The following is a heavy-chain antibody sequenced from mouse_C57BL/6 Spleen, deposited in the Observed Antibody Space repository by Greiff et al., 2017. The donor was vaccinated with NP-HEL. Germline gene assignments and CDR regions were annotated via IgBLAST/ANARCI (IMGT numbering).Heavy chain of an antibody. D-gene: IGHD1-1*01. Sequence: VQLQQSGAELVKPGASVKLSCKASGYTFTSYWMHWVKQRPGRGLEWIGRIDPNSGGTKYNEKFKSKATLTVDKPSSTAYMQLSSLTSEDSAVYYCARGGTVVATYWDEDFDYWGHSTTLTVSS. J-gene: IGHJ2*01. CDR3: ARGGTVVATYWDEDFDY. V-gene: IGHV1-72*01. CDR2: IDPNSGGT. CDR1: GYTFTSYW.